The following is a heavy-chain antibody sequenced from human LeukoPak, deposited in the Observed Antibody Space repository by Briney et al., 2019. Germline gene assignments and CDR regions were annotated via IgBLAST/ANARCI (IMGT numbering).Heavy chain of an antibody. CDR2: IDPSSSNV. Sequence: GGSLRLSCAASGFTFSVYSMNWVRQAPGKGLEWVSYIDPSSSNVFYADSVKGRFTISRDNAKNSLYLHMNSLRDEDTAVYYCARAAYASSPDYWGPGILVSVSS. CDR3: ARAAYASSPDY. V-gene: IGHV3-48*02. J-gene: IGHJ4*02. CDR1: GFTFSVYS. D-gene: IGHD6-13*01.